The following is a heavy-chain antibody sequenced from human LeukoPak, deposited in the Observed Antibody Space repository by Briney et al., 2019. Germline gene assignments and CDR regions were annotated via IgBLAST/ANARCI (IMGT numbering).Heavy chain of an antibody. CDR2: INPNGGST. D-gene: IGHD5-18*01. CDR1: GYTLTGYY. V-gene: IGHV1-46*01. J-gene: IGHJ4*02. Sequence: GASVKVSCKASGYTLTGYYMHWVRQAPGQGLEWMGIINPNGGSTSYAQEFQGRVTMTRDTSTNTVYMELSSLRSEDTAGYYCARRPGYSYGPLNDYWGQGTLVTVSS. CDR3: ARRPGYSYGPLNDY.